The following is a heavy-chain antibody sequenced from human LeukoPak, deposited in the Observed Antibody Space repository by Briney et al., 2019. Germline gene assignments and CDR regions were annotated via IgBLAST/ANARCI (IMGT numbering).Heavy chain of an antibody. CDR2: IYYSGST. CDR1: GGSISSSSYY. Sequence: SETLSLTCTVSGGSISSSSYYWDWIRQPPGKGLEWIGSIYYSGSTNYNPSLKSRVTISVGTSKNQFSLKLSSVTAADTAVYYCARHGTSGTNLNWFDPWGQGTLVTVSS. CDR3: ARHGTSGTNLNWFDP. D-gene: IGHD1-1*01. J-gene: IGHJ5*02. V-gene: IGHV4-39*07.